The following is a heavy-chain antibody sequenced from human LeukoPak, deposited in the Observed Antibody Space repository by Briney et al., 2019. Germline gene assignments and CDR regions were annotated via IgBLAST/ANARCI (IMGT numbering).Heavy chain of an antibody. V-gene: IGHV3-23*01. CDR1: GFTFSSCA. J-gene: IGHJ1*01. CDR3: YGANAED. Sequence: GGSLRLSCAASGFTFSSCAMSWVRQAPGKGLEWVSAISGSGGSTYYAGSVEGRFTISRDNAKNTLYLQMNSLRAEDTAVYYCYGANAEDWGQGTLVTVSS. D-gene: IGHD4-23*01. CDR2: ISGSGGST.